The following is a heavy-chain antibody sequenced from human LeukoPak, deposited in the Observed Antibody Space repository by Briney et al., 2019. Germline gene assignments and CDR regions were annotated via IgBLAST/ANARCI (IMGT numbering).Heavy chain of an antibody. CDR1: GFTVSSNY. V-gene: IGHV3-66*01. D-gene: IGHD6-13*01. CDR3: ARGIAAAGFSWFDP. J-gene: IGHJ5*02. CDR2: IYSGGST. Sequence: GGSLRLSCAASGFTVSSNYISWVRQAPGKGLEWVSVIYSGGSTYYADSVKGRFTISGDNSKNTLYLQMNSLRAEDTAVYYCARGIAAAGFSWFDPWGQGTLVTVSS.